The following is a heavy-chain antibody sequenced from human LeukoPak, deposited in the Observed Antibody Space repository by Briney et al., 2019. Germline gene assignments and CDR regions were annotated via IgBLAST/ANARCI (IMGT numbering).Heavy chain of an antibody. CDR3: ARHRYCTSTSCTFYFDS. CDR1: GESFSGDY. CDR2: INHSGST. J-gene: IGHJ4*02. D-gene: IGHD2-2*01. Sequence: SETLSLTCAVYGESFSGDYWSWIRQPPGKGLEWIGEINHSGSTNYNPSLKSRVTISVDTSKNQFSLKLTSVTAADTAVYYCARHRYCTSTSCTFYFDSWGQGRLVTVSS. V-gene: IGHV4-34*01.